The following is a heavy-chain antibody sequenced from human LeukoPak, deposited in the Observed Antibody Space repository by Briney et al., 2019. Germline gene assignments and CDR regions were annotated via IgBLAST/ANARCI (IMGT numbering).Heavy chain of an antibody. Sequence: HGESLKISCKGSGYSLTHYWIGWVRQMPGHGLEWMGVIYPGYSDIIYGPSFQGQVTSSADKSISTAYLQWSSLKASDTAIYYCARQAATVRENGFAPWGQGTPVTVSS. J-gene: IGHJ5*02. CDR1: GYSLTHYW. CDR2: IYPGYSDI. D-gene: IGHD2-15*01. V-gene: IGHV5-51*01. CDR3: ARQAATVRENGFAP.